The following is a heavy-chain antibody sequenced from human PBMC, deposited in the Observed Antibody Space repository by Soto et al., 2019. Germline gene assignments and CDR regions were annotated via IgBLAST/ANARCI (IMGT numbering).Heavy chain of an antibody. Sequence: SETLSLTCTVSGGSISTTSHYWSWVRQHPGKGLEYIGYVYYSGTTNYNPALKRRLSISVDRSKDQFSLKLRSVTAADTAVYYCARLTSSAGGYYGPWGRGTLVTVSS. CDR1: GGSISTTSHY. CDR3: ARLTSSAGGYYGP. CDR2: VYYSGTT. J-gene: IGHJ4*02. D-gene: IGHD3-10*01. V-gene: IGHV4-31*03.